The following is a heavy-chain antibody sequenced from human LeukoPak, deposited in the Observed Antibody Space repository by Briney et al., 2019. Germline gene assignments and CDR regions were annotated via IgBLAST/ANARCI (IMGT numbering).Heavy chain of an antibody. J-gene: IGHJ4*02. CDR2: ISSSSSTI. V-gene: IGHV3-48*01. D-gene: IGHD3-22*01. CDR1: GFTFSTYS. CDR3: ARGSTYYDSSGQVPFDY. Sequence: GGSLRLSCAASGFTFSTYSMNWVRQAPGKGLEWVSYISSSSSTIYYADSVKGRFTISRDNAENSLYLQMNSLRAEDTAVYYCARGSTYYDSSGQVPFDYWGQGTLVTVSS.